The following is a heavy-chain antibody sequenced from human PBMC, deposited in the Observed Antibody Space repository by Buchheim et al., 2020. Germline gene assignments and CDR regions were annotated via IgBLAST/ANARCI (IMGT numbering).Heavy chain of an antibody. Sequence: EVQLVESGGGLVQPGGSLRLSCAASGFTFSSYEMNWVRQAPGKGLEWVSYISSSGSTIYYADSVEGRFTISRDNAKNSLYLQMNSLRAEDTAVYYCARVPHCSGGSCYSWYYYYYGMDVWGQGTT. D-gene: IGHD2-15*01. CDR1: GFTFSSYE. CDR3: ARVPHCSGGSCYSWYYYYYGMDV. CDR2: ISSSGSTI. J-gene: IGHJ6*02. V-gene: IGHV3-48*03.